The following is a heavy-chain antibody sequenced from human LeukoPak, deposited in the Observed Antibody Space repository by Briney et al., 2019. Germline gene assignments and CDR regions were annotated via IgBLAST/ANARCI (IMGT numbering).Heavy chain of an antibody. CDR1: GGSIGSTSYY. V-gene: IGHV4-39*01. CDR2: IYYSGST. D-gene: IGHD6-6*01. Sequence: SETLSLTCTVSGGSIGSTSYYWGWIRQPPGKGLEWIGSIYYSGSTSYNPSLRSRVTISVDTSKDQFSLKLSSVAAADTAVYYCARTQYSTSPEGYYYYYMDVWGKGTTLTVSS. CDR3: ARTQYSTSPEGYYYYYMDV. J-gene: IGHJ6*03.